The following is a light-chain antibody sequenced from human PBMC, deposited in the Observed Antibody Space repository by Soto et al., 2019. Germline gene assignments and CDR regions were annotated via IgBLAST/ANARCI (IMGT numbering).Light chain of an antibody. Sequence: EIVMTQSPATLSVSPGERATLSCRASQSISSNLAWYQQKPGQAPRLLIYGESTRATGIPARFSGSGSGTAFTLTISSLQSEDFAVYYCQHYNNWPPWTFGQGTKVEI. CDR3: QHYNNWPPWT. V-gene: IGKV3-15*01. J-gene: IGKJ1*01. CDR2: GES. CDR1: QSISSN.